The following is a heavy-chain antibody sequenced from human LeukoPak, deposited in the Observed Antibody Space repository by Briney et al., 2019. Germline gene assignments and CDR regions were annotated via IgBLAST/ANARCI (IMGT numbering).Heavy chain of an antibody. CDR3: ARPYYDILTGPDRSYDY. J-gene: IGHJ4*02. V-gene: IGHV4-4*07. Sequence: SETLSLTCTVSGGSISRYYWSWIRQPAGKGLEWIGRMYISGSTNYNPSLKSRVTMSVDTSKNQFSLKLSSVTAADTAVYYCARPYYDILTGPDRSYDYWGQGTLVTASS. CDR2: MYISGST. CDR1: GGSISRYY. D-gene: IGHD3-9*01.